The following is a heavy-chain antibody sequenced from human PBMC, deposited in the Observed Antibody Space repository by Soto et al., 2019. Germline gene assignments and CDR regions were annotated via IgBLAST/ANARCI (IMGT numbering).Heavy chain of an antibody. CDR3: ARTPRIAAVSGLRLGYYYYGMDV. CDR1: GGTFSSYT. CDR2: IIPILGIA. J-gene: IGHJ6*02. D-gene: IGHD6-13*01. V-gene: IGHV1-69*02. Sequence: QVQLVQSGAEVKKPGSSVKVSCKASGGTFSSYTISWVRQAPGQGLEWMGRIIPILGIANYAQKFQGRVTITADKSTSTAYMELSSLRSEDTAVYYWARTPRIAAVSGLRLGYYYYGMDVCGQGTTVTVSS.